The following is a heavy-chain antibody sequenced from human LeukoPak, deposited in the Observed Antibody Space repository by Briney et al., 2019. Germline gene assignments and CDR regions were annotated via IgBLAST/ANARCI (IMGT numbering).Heavy chain of an antibody. CDR1: GFTFSSYG. CDR2: IWFDGSNK. V-gene: IGHV3-33*01. D-gene: IGHD6-13*01. Sequence: GGSLRLSCAASGFTFSSYGMHWVRQAPGKGLEWVAVIWFDGSNKYYAESVKGRFTISRDNSKNTLNLQMNSLRAEGTAVYYCVSSRWSTGWYYFDYWGQGTLVTVSS. J-gene: IGHJ4*02. CDR3: VSSRWSTGWYYFDY.